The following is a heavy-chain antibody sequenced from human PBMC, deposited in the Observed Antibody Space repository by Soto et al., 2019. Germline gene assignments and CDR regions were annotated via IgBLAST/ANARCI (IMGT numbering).Heavy chain of an antibody. CDR1: GGSISSGGYY. CDR3: ARVGMGYGSGSYYQYYGMDV. D-gene: IGHD3-10*01. CDR2: IYYSGST. V-gene: IGHV4-31*03. Sequence: QVQLQESGPGLVKPSQTLSLTCTVSGGSISSGGYYWSWIRQHPGKGLEWIGYIYYSGSTYYNPSLKRRVTISVDTSKNQFSLKLSSVPAADTAVYYCARVGMGYGSGSYYQYYGMDVWGQGTTVTVSS. J-gene: IGHJ6*02.